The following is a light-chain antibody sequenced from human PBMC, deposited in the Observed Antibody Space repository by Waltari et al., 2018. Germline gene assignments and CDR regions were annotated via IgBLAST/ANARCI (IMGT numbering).Light chain of an antibody. CDR2: NNI. V-gene: IGLV1-44*01. CDR3: AAWDDSLSAMV. Sequence: QSVLTQPPSVSGTPGQRVTIPCSGSRSNIAINTAPWYQHLPGQAPTLRIYNNIQRPSGFPKRFSASKSGTAASLAISGPQSEDEADYYCAAWDDSLSAMVFGGGTKLTVL. J-gene: IGLJ2*01. CDR1: RSNIAINT.